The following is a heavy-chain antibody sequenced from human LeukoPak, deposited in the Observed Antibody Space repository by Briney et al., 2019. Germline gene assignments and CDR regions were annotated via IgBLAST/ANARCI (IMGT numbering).Heavy chain of an antibody. CDR3: ARGGSGWPIDY. V-gene: IGHV3-21*01. CDR1: GFTFSSYS. Sequence: PGGSLRLSCAASGFTFSSYSMNWVRQAPGKGLEWVSSISSSSNYIYYADSVKGRFTISRDNAKNSLYLQMNSLRAEDTAVYYCARGGSGWPIDYWGQGTLVTVSS. J-gene: IGHJ4*02. D-gene: IGHD6-19*01. CDR2: ISSSSNYI.